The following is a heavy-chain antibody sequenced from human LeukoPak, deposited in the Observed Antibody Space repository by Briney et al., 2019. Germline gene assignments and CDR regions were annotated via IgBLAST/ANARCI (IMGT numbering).Heavy chain of an antibody. J-gene: IGHJ6*02. V-gene: IGHV3-30*18. CDR3: AKDRITIFGEVDV. D-gene: IGHD3-3*01. Sequence: GGSLRLSCAASGFTFGSYGMHWVRQAPGKGLEWVAVISYDGSNKYYADSVKGRFTISRDNSKNTLYLQMNSLRAEDTAVYYCAKDRITIFGEVDVWGQGTTVTVSS. CDR1: GFTFGSYG. CDR2: ISYDGSNK.